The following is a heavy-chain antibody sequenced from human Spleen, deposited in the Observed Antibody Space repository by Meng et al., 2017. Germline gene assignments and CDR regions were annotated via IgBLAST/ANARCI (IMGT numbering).Heavy chain of an antibody. J-gene: IGHJ4*02. CDR3: ARGPTTMAHDFDY. D-gene: IGHD4-11*01. Sequence: QSHLQQWGAGRWKPSETLSLTCVVSGGSFSDYYWSWIRQPPGKALEWIGEINHSGSTNYNPSLESRAAISVDTSQNNLSLKLSSVTAADSAVYYCARGPTTMAHDFDYWGQGTLVTVSS. CDR2: INHSGST. V-gene: IGHV4-34*01. CDR1: GGSFSDYY.